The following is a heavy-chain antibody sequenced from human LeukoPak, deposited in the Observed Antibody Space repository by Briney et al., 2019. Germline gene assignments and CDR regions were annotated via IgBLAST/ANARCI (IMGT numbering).Heavy chain of an antibody. CDR2: FFPGDSDS. Sequence: GESLKISCKGSGYRFTTYWIGWVRQLPGKGLEWMGIFFPGDSDSSYSPSFQGQVTISADKSFNTAYLQWSSLKASDTAMYYCATSESRTRFDYWGQGTLVTVSS. V-gene: IGHV5-51*01. D-gene: IGHD1/OR15-1a*01. J-gene: IGHJ4*02. CDR3: ATSESRTRFDY. CDR1: GYRFTTYW.